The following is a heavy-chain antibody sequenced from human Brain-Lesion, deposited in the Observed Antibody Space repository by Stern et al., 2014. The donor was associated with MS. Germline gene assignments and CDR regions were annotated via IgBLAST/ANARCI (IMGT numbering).Heavy chain of an antibody. CDR2: ISWNSGTI. Sequence: VQLGESGGDLVQPGRSLRFSCAAFGFTFDDYAMHWVRQAPGKGLEWVACISWNSGTIGYADSVKGRFTTSRDNAYSSLYLQMNSLRPEDTALYYCARDITGSSAYFAYWGQGTLVTVSS. V-gene: IGHV3-9*01. CDR1: GFTFDDYA. D-gene: IGHD1-14*01. J-gene: IGHJ4*02. CDR3: ARDITGSSAYFAY.